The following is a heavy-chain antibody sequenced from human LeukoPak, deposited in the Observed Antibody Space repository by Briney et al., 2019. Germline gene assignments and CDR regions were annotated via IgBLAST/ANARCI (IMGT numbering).Heavy chain of an antibody. Sequence: GGSLRLSCAASGFTFSSYAMSWVRQAPGEGLEWVSAISGSGGSTYYADSVKGRFTISRDNSKNTLYLQMNSLRAEDTAVYYCAKALDITIFGVEYDAFDIWGQGTMVTVSS. D-gene: IGHD3-3*01. CDR3: AKALDITIFGVEYDAFDI. CDR1: GFTFSSYA. CDR2: ISGSGGST. V-gene: IGHV3-23*01. J-gene: IGHJ3*02.